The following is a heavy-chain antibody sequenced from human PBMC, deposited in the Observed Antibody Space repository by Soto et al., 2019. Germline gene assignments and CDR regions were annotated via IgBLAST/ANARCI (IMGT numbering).Heavy chain of an antibody. Sequence: QAQLVQSGAEVKKPGASVKVSCKASGYTFYSHSISWVRQAPGQGLEWMGRINGDYGNTQYAQKFRGRVTMTTDTSTTTVYMELTNLRSDDTAVYYCARGIQGDYYYGMDVWAQGTTVTVSS. CDR1: GYTFYSHS. CDR3: ARGIQGDYYYGMDV. CDR2: INGDYGNT. J-gene: IGHJ6*02. D-gene: IGHD5-18*01. V-gene: IGHV1-18*01.